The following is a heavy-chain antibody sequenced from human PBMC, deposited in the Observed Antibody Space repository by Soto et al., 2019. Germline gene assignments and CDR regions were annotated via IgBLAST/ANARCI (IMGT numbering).Heavy chain of an antibody. J-gene: IGHJ4*02. Sequence: EVQLVESGGGLVKPGGSLRLSCAASGFTFSSYSMNWVRQAPGKGLEWVSSIRSSSSYIYYADSVKGRFTISRDNAKNSMYLQMNSLSAEDTAVYYCARGRVEGLPIDYWVQGTLVTVSS. D-gene: IGHD2-15*01. CDR3: ARGRVEGLPIDY. V-gene: IGHV3-21*01. CDR2: IRSSSSYI. CDR1: GFTFSSYS.